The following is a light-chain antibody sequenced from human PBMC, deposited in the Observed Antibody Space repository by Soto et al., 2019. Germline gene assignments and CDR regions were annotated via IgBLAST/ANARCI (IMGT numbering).Light chain of an antibody. V-gene: IGKV3-20*01. J-gene: IGKJ1*01. Sequence: EIVLTQSPGTLSLSPGERATLSCRASQSISSNYLAWYQQKTGQAPRLLIYGASSRATGIPDRFSGSGSGTDFTLTISRLEPEDFAVYYCQQYGSSRKTFGQGTKVEIK. CDR3: QQYGSSRKT. CDR1: QSISSNY. CDR2: GAS.